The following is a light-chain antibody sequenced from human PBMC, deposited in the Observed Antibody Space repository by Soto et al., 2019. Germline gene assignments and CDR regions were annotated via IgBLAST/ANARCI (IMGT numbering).Light chain of an antibody. CDR1: SSNIGNYY. V-gene: IGLV1-51*02. Sequence: QSVLTQPPSVSAAPGQKVTISCSGSSSNIGNYYVCWYQHLPGTAPKFLIYENDKRPSGIPDRFSGSKSGTSATLDITGLQAGDEADYYCAAWDGNLRAVVFGGGTKVTVL. CDR2: END. CDR3: AAWDGNLRAVV. J-gene: IGLJ2*01.